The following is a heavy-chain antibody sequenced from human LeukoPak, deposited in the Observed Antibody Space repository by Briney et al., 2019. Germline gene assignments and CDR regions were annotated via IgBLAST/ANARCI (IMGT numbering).Heavy chain of an antibody. CDR3: ARDEGEYSSSSYFDY. Sequence: PAGGSLRLSCAASGFTFDDYGMSWVRQAPGKGLEWDSGINWNGGSTGYADSVKGRFTISRDNAKNSLYLQMNSLRAEDTALYYCARDEGEYSSSSYFDYWGQGTLVTVSS. D-gene: IGHD6-6*01. CDR2: INWNGGST. CDR1: GFTFDDYG. J-gene: IGHJ4*02. V-gene: IGHV3-20*04.